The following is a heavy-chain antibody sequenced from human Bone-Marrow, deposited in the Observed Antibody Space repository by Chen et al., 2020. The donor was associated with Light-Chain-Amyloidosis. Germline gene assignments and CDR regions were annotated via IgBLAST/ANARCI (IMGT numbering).Heavy chain of an antibody. D-gene: IGHD6-6*01. V-gene: IGHV3-9*01. CDR1: GFTFDDYA. CDR3: VKDVENSSPSYFDY. Sequence: EVQLVESGGGLVQPGRSLRLSCAASGFTFDDYAMHWVRLVPGKGLAWVSGINWDSGFIDYADSVKGRFTISRDNAKNSLYLQMNSLRTEDTALYYCVKDVENSSPSYFDYWGQGTLVTVSS. CDR2: INWDSGFI. J-gene: IGHJ4*02.